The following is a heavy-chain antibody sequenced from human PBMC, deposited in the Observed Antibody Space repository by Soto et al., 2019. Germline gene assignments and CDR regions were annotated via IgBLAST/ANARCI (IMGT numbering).Heavy chain of an antibody. CDR2: IYYTGAT. Sequence: SETLSLTCAVSGASMSSGGHSWSWIRQSPGRGLEWIGYIYYTGATYYNPSLKSRVTLSIDRSNNQFSLNSNSVTASDTAVYYCARAPPGPSPRWDVWGQGTTVTVSS. CDR3: ARAPPGPSPRWDV. CDR1: GASMSSGGHS. J-gene: IGHJ6*02. D-gene: IGHD3-10*01. V-gene: IGHV4-30-2*06.